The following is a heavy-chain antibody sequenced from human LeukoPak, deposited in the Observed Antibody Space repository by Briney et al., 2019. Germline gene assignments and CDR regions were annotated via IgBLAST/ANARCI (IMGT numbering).Heavy chain of an antibody. J-gene: IGHJ4*02. V-gene: IGHV4-34*01. CDR3: ARGRVVPAAIPLGSSSRVFDY. CDR2: NKHSGRT. Sequence: PSDTLSLTCAVYDGSLSGYHWIGIPQPPGKARVGIGENKHSGRTNYNPSINSRVTISVDTSKHQFSLKLSSVPAADTAVYYCARGRVVPAAIPLGSSSRVFDYWGQGTPVTVSS. D-gene: IGHD2-2*01. CDR1: DGSLSGYH.